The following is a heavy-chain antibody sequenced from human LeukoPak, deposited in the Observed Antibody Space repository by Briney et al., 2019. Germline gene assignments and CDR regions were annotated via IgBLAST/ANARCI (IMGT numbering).Heavy chain of an antibody. J-gene: IGHJ4*02. CDR2: ISTTGGRT. Sequence: GGSLRLSCAASGFTFSGYAMHWVRQAPGKGLEYVSAISTTGGRTYYVNSVRGRFTISRDNSKNTLYLQMNSLKTEDTAVYYCTQTYSCSWYKDYWGQGTLVTVSS. D-gene: IGHD6-13*01. V-gene: IGHV3-64*01. CDR3: TQTYSCSWYKDY. CDR1: GFTFSGYA.